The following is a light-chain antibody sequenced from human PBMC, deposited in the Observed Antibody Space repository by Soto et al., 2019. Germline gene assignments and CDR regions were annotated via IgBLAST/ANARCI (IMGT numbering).Light chain of an antibody. V-gene: IGLV2-8*01. CDR1: SSDVGGYNY. CDR2: EVS. CDR3: SSYAVSYTL. Sequence: QSALTQPPSASGSPGQSVTISCTGTSSDVGGYNYVSWYQQHPGKAPKLMIYEVSKRPSGVPDRFSGSKSGNTASLTVSGLQAEDEADYYCSSYAVSYTLFGGGTKLTVL. J-gene: IGLJ2*01.